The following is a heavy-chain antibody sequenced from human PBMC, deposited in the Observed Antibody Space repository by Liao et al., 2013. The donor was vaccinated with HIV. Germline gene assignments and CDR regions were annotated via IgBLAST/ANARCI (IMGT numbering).Heavy chain of an antibody. CDR3: ARGTTVVSVDY. Sequence: QVQLQESGPGLVKPSETLSLTCTVSGGSISRYYWSWIRQPPGRDWSGLGSIYYSGSTNYNPSLKSRVTISVDTSKNQFSLKLRSVTAADTAVYYCARGTTVVSVDYWGQGTLVTVSS. V-gene: IGHV4-59*01. CDR2: IYYSGST. J-gene: IGHJ4*02. CDR1: GGSISRYY. D-gene: IGHD4-23*01.